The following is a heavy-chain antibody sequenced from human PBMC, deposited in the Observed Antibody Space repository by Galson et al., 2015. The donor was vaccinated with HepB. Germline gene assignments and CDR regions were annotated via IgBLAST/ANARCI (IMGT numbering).Heavy chain of an antibody. CDR3: TTDRQLLFSAHGYYYYGMDV. J-gene: IGHJ6*02. D-gene: IGHD2-2*01. CDR2: INSDGSNT. V-gene: IGHV3-74*01. CDR1: GFTLSSYW. Sequence: SLRLSCAVSGFTLSSYWMHWVRHAPGKGLVWVSRINSDGSNTDYADSVKGRFTISRDDSKNTLYLQMNSLKTEDTAVYYCTTDRQLLFSAHGYYYYGMDVWGQGTTVTVSS.